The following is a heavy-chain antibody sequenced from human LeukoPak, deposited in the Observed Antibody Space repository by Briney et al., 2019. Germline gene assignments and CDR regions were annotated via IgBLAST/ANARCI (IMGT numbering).Heavy chain of an antibody. V-gene: IGHV3-66*01. J-gene: IGHJ4*02. D-gene: IGHD4-11*01. CDR1: GFTVSSNY. CDR3: AREDYSNYVRTPYFDY. CDR2: IYSGGST. Sequence: GGSLRLSCAASGFTVSSNYMSWVRQAPGKGLEWVSVIYSGGSTYYADSVKGRFTISRDNSKNTLYLQMNSLRAEDTAVYYCAREDYSNYVRTPYFDYWGQGTLVTVSS.